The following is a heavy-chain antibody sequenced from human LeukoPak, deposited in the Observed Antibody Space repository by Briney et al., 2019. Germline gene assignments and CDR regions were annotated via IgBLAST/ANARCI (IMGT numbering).Heavy chain of an antibody. Sequence: GGSLRLSCEASGFTFRRYAMNWVRQAPGKGLEWVAYIGGTGSIIYYGDSVSGRFTISRDNANNSLHLHMVNLRAEDTGVYYCARENGRGAAAATDYWGQGTLVAVSS. CDR1: GFTFRRYA. CDR3: ARENGRGAAAATDY. J-gene: IGHJ4*02. V-gene: IGHV3-48*03. D-gene: IGHD2-2*01. CDR2: IGGTGSII.